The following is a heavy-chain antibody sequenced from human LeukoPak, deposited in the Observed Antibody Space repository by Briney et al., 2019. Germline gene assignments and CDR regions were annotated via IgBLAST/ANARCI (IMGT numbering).Heavy chain of an antibody. J-gene: IGHJ3*02. CDR1: GYTFTSYG. CDR3: AKVRRSYGAFDI. Sequence: ASVKVSCKASGYTFTSYGISWVRQAPGQGLEWMGWISAYNGNTNYAQKLQGRVTMTTDTSTSTAYMELRSLRSDDTAVYYCAKVRRSYGAFDIWGQGTMVTVSS. D-gene: IGHD3-16*01. CDR2: ISAYNGNT. V-gene: IGHV1-18*01.